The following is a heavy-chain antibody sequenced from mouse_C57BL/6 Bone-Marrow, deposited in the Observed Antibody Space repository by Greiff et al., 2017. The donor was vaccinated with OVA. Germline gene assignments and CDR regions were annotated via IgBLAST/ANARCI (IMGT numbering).Heavy chain of an antibody. J-gene: IGHJ2*01. V-gene: IGHV1-80*01. CDR3: ARSYYSNYVDY. CDR2: IYPGDGDT. D-gene: IGHD2-5*01. Sequence: VMLVESGAELVKPGASVKISCKASGYAFSSYWMNWVKQRPGKGLEWIGQIYPGDGDTNYNGKFKGKATLTADKSSSTAYMQLSSLTSEDSAVYFCARSYYSNYVDYWGQGTTLTVSS. CDR1: GYAFSSYW.